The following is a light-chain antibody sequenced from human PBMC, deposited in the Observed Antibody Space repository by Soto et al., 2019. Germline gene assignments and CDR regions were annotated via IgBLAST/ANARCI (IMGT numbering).Light chain of an antibody. CDR1: NIGSKKS. CDR2: DDS. Sequence: SYELTQPPSVSVAPGQTARITCGGNNIGSKKSVHWYQQKPGQAPVLVVYDDSDRPSGIPERFSGSNSGNTATPTISGVEAGDEADYYCQVWDSDSDHPDVVFGGGTQLTVL. CDR3: QVWDSDSDHPDVV. V-gene: IGLV3-21*02. J-gene: IGLJ2*01.